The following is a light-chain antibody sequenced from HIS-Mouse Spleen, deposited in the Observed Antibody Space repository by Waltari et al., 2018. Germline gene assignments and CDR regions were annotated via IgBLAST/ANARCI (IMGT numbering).Light chain of an antibody. CDR2: EDS. CDR1: ALPKKY. V-gene: IGLV3-10*01. Sequence: SYELTQPPSVSVSPGQTARITCSGDALPKKYAYWYQQKSGQAPLLVIYEDSKRPSGIPERFSGSSSGTMATLTISGVQVEDEADYYCYSTDSSGNHRVFGGGTKLTVL. J-gene: IGLJ2*01. CDR3: YSTDSSGNHRV.